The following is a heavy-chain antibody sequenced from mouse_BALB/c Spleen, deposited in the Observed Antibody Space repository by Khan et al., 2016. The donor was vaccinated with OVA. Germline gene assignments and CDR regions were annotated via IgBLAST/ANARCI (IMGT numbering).Heavy chain of an antibody. V-gene: IGHV9-2-1*01. J-gene: IGHJ3*01. CDR2: INTETGEP. CDR1: GYTFTDYS. Sequence: QIQLVQSGPELKKPGETVKISCKASGYTFTDYSMHWVKQAPGKGLKWMGWINTETGEPTYADDFKGRFAFSLETSASAAYLHINNLKNEDTATYFCARRDYCYNWFAYWGQGTLVTVSA. D-gene: IGHD2-12*01. CDR3: ARRDYCYNWFAY.